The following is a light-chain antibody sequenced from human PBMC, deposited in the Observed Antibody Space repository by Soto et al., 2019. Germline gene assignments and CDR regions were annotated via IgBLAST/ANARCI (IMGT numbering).Light chain of an antibody. J-gene: IGLJ1*01. Sequence: QSALTQPPSASGSPGQSVTISCAGTINDVGGYNYVSWYQQHPGKVPQLMIYQVTKRPSGVPDRFSASKSDTTASLTISGLQAEDVGDYYCMSYAGGNRFVFGTGTKVTVL. CDR1: INDVGGYNY. V-gene: IGLV2-8*01. CDR2: QVT. CDR3: MSYAGGNRFV.